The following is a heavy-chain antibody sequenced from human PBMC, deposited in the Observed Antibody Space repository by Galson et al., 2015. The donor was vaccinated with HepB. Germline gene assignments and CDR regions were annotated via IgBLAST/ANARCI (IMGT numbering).Heavy chain of an antibody. D-gene: IGHD4-23*01. Sequence: SLRLSCAASGFTVSSNYMSWVRQAPGKGLEWVSVIYSGGSTYYADSVKGRFTISRDNSKNTLYLQMNSLRAEDTAVYYCARSLRSTTVVTWDYWGQGTLVTVSS. CDR1: GFTVSSNY. CDR3: ARSLRSTTVVTWDY. CDR2: IYSGGST. J-gene: IGHJ4*02. V-gene: IGHV3-66*01.